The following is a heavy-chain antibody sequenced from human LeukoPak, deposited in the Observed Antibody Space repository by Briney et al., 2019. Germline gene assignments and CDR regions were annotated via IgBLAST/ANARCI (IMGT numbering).Heavy chain of an antibody. J-gene: IGHJ4*02. CDR2: TSSSSSYI. D-gene: IGHD1-1*01. CDR1: GFTFSSYS. Sequence: PGGSLRLSCAASGFTFSSYSMNWVRQAPGKGLEWVSSTSSSSSYIYYADSVKGRFTISRDNAKNSLYLQMSSLRAEDTAVYYCAKDSPTGTTSNYWGQGTLVTVSS. CDR3: AKDSPTGTTSNY. V-gene: IGHV3-21*04.